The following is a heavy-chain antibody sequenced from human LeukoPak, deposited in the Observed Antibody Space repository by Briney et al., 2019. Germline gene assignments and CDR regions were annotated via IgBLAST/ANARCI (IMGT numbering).Heavy chain of an antibody. Sequence: GGSLRLSCAASGFTFSSFAMSWVRQAPGRGLEWVSTISGSGDRTYYADSVKGRFTISRDNSKNKLFRQMNSLRAEDTAVYYCAKGYYGSGSYGWLDYCGEETLVTVSS. D-gene: IGHD3-10*01. V-gene: IGHV3-23*01. J-gene: IGHJ4*02. CDR3: AKGYYGSGSYGWLDY. CDR2: ISGSGDRT. CDR1: GFTFSSFA.